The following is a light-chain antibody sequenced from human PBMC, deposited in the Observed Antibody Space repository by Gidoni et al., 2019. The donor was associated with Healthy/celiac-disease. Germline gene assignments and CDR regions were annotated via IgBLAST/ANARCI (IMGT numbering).Light chain of an antibody. V-gene: IGLV1-40*01. CDR1: SSNIGAGYD. CDR2: GNS. CDR3: QSYDSSLSEV. Sequence: QSVLTQPPSVSGAPGPRVTISCTGSSSNIGAGYDVHWYQQLPGTAPKPLIYGNSNRPSGVPDRFSGSKSGTSASLAITGLQAEDEADYYCQSYDSSLSEVFGGGTKLTVL. J-gene: IGLJ3*02.